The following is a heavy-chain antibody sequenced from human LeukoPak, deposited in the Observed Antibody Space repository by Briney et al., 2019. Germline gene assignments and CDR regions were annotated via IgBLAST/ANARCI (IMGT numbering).Heavy chain of an antibody. Sequence: GGSLRLSCAASGFTFSGYGMHWVRQAPGKGLEWVALIWYDGSNKYYTDSVKGRLTISRDNSKNTLYLQMNSLRAEDTAIYYCAREGPRGNSQFDYWGQGTLVTVSS. D-gene: IGHD2/OR15-2a*01. CDR1: GFTFSGYG. CDR2: IWYDGSNK. J-gene: IGHJ4*02. V-gene: IGHV3-33*01. CDR3: AREGPRGNSQFDY.